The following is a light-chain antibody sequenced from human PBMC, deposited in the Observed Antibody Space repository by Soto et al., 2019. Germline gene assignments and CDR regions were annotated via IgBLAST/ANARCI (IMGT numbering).Light chain of an antibody. CDR2: EGS. Sequence: QSALTQPASVSGSPGQSITISCTGTSSDVGSYNLVSWYQHPPGKAPKLMIYEGSKRPSGVSNRFSGSKSGNTASLTISGLQAEDEADYYCCSYARSSTFDVVFGGGTQLTVL. CDR1: SSDVGSYNL. J-gene: IGLJ2*01. V-gene: IGLV2-23*03. CDR3: CSYARSSTFDVV.